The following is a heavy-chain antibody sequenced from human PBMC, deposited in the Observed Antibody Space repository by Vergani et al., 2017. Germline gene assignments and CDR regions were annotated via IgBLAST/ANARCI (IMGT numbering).Heavy chain of an antibody. CDR2: INWNGGSP. J-gene: IGHJ6*02. CDR3: ARRQLNKLLWFGELSDYYGMDV. D-gene: IGHD3-10*01. CDR1: GFTFDDYG. Sequence: EVQLVESGGGVVRPGGSLRLSCAASGFTFDDYGMSWVRQAPGKGLEWVSGINWNGGSPGYADSVKGRFTISRDNAKNSLYLQMNSLRAEDTALYYCARRQLNKLLWFGELSDYYGMDVWGQGTTVTVSS. V-gene: IGHV3-20*04.